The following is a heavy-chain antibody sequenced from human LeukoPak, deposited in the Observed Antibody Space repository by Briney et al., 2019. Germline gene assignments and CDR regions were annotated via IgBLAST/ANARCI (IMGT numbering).Heavy chain of an antibody. V-gene: IGHV4-31*03. D-gene: IGHD3-9*01. CDR3: AREARVDRAFDI. CDR1: RGSSSSGGYY. J-gene: IGHJ3*02. CDR2: IYYSGNT. Sequence: SETLSFTCSVSRGSSSSGGYYWSWIRQHPGKGLEWIGYIYYSGNTYYNPSLKSRVTISVDTSKNQFSLKLSSVTAADTAVYFCAREARVDRAFDIWGQGTMVTVPA.